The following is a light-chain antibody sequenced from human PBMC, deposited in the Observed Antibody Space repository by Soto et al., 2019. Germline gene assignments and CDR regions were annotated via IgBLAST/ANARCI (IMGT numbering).Light chain of an antibody. Sequence: EIVMTQSPATLSVSPGERATLSCRASQSVSSHLAWYQQKPGQAPRLLISGASTRATGIPARFSGSGSGTECTRTISSLQSEDVAVDYCQQSHIWWTCGQGTKVESK. J-gene: IGKJ1*01. V-gene: IGKV3-15*01. CDR3: QQSHIWWT. CDR1: QSVSSH. CDR2: GAS.